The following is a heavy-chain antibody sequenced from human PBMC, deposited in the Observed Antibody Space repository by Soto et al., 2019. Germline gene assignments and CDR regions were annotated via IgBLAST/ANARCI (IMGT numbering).Heavy chain of an antibody. J-gene: IGHJ6*02. CDR1: GGSFSGYY. V-gene: IGHV4-34*01. Sequence: PSETLSLTCAVYGGSFSGYYWSWIRQPPGKGLEWIGEINHSGSTNYNPSLKSRVTISVDTSKNQFSLKLSSVTAADTAVYYCARGLLWFGESRAYYHYYGMDVWGQGTTVTVSS. D-gene: IGHD3-10*01. CDR3: ARGLLWFGESRAYYHYYGMDV. CDR2: INHSGST.